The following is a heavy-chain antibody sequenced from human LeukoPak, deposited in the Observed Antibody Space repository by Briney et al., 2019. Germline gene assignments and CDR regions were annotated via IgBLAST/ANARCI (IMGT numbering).Heavy chain of an antibody. Sequence: SGGSLRLSCAASGFTFSSYGMHWVRQAPGKGLEWVSVIYSGGSTYYADSVKGRFTISRHNSKNTLYLQMNSLRAEDTAVYYCARGVLNGAFDIWGQGTMVTVSS. CDR1: GFTFSSYG. D-gene: IGHD4/OR15-4a*01. CDR3: ARGVLNGAFDI. J-gene: IGHJ3*02. CDR2: IYSGGST. V-gene: IGHV3-53*04.